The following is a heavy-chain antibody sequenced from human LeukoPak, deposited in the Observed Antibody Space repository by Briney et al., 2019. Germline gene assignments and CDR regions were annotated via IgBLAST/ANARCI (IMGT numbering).Heavy chain of an antibody. D-gene: IGHD1-14*01. CDR1: GGSISSGGYY. CDR2: IYHSGST. CDR3: ARVREAETNPCPDY. J-gene: IGHJ4*02. V-gene: IGHV4-30-2*01. Sequence: PSQTLSLTCTVSGGSISSGGYYWSWIRQPPGRGLEWIGYIYHSGSTYYNPSLRSRVTISVDTSKNQFSLNLRSVTAADTAVYYCARVREAETNPCPDYWGQGTLVTVSS.